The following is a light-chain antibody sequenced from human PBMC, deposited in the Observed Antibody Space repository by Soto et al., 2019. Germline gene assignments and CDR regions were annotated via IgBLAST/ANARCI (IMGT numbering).Light chain of an antibody. CDR1: ALPKQY. CDR2: KDS. CDR3: QSADSSGTYRVV. V-gene: IGLV3-25*02. J-gene: IGLJ2*01. Sequence: SYELTQPPSVSVSPGQTARITCSGDALPKQYAYWYQQKPGQAPVPVIYKDSERPSGIPERFSGSSSGTTVTLTISGVQAEAEADYYCQSADSSGTYRVVFGGGTKLTVL.